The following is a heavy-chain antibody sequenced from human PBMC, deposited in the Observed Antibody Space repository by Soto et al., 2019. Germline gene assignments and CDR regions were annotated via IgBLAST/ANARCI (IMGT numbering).Heavy chain of an antibody. CDR3: ARIPTPNYYGSGSYYKSYYYYYGMDV. J-gene: IGHJ6*02. CDR2: IDPSDSYT. D-gene: IGHD3-10*01. Sequence: GESLKISCKGSGYSFTCYWVSWVRQMPGKGLEWMGRIDPSDSYTNYSPSFQGHVTISADKSISTAYLQWSSLKASDTAMYYCARIPTPNYYGSGSYYKSYYYYYGMDVWGQGTTVTVSS. V-gene: IGHV5-10-1*01. CDR1: GYSFTCYW.